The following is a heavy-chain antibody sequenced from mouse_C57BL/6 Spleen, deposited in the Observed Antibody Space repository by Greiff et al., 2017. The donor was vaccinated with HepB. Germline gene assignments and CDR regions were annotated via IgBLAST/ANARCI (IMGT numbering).Heavy chain of an antibody. CDR2: IDPSDSET. CDR3: ARESPSVHFDD. D-gene: IGHD3-1*01. V-gene: IGHV1-52*01. CDR1: GYTFTSYW. Sequence: QVQLQQPGAELVRPGSSVKLSCKASGYTFTSYWMHWVKQRPIQGLEWIGNIDPSDSETHYNQKFKDKATLTVDNSSSTAYMQLSSLTSEDSAVCYWARESPSVHFDDWGQGTTLTVSS. J-gene: IGHJ2*01.